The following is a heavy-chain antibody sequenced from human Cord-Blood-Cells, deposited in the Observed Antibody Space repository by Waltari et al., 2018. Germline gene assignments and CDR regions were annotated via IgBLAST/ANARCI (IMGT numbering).Heavy chain of an antibody. CDR3: NSRSDSSGYYGVDS. D-gene: IGHD3-22*01. CDR1: GGSISSSNW. V-gene: IGHV4-4*02. Sequence: QVQLQESGAGLVKPSGTLSLTCAVSGGSISSSNWWSWVRQPPGKGLEWIGEIYHSGSTNYNPTLMSRLTISVEKYKTHFSLTLSSVTAADTAVYYCNSRSDSSGYYGVDSWGQGTMVIVS. J-gene: IGHJ3*02. CDR2: IYHSGST.